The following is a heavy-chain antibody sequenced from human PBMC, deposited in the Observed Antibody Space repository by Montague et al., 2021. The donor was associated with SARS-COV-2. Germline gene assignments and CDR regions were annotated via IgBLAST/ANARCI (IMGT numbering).Heavy chain of an antibody. Sequence: SETLSLTCTVSGGPISSYYWTWIRQPPGKGLESIGYIYHNGSTKYNPSLKSRVTISVDTSKNQFSLKLSSVSVADTAVYYCARGGGNSADYYNYTMDVWGQGTTVTVFS. CDR2: IYHNGST. CDR3: ARGGGNSADYYNYTMDV. J-gene: IGHJ6*02. V-gene: IGHV4-59*01. CDR1: GGPISSYY. D-gene: IGHD4-23*01.